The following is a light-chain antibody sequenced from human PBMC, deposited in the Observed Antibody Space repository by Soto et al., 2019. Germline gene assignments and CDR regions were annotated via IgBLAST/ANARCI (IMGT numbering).Light chain of an antibody. CDR1: SSDVGGYNY. V-gene: IGLV2-14*01. Sequence: QSALTQPASVSGSPGQSITISCTGTSSDVGGYNYVSWYQQHPGKAPKLMIYEVSNRPSGLSNRFSGSKSGNTASLTISGLQAEDEADYYCSSYTSSSPYVFGTGTKVTVL. CDR3: SSYTSSSPYV. CDR2: EVS. J-gene: IGLJ1*01.